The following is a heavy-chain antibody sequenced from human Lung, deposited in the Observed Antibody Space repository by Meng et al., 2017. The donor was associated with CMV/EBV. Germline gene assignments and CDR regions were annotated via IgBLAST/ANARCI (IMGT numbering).Heavy chain of an antibody. Sequence: GESXKISWKVSGYSFTSYWIGWVRQMPGKGLEGMGIIYPGDSDTGYSPSCQGLVTMSADKSTTTAYLQWSSLKASDTAIYYCARQAVAGTGGFDYWGQGTLVTVSS. V-gene: IGHV5-51*01. CDR1: GYSFTSYW. CDR3: ARQAVAGTGGFDY. CDR2: IYPGDSDT. D-gene: IGHD6-19*01. J-gene: IGHJ4*02.